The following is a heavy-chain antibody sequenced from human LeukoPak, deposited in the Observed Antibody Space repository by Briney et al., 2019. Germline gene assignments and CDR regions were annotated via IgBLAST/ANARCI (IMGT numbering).Heavy chain of an antibody. CDR2: INPSGGST. D-gene: IGHD4-11*01. V-gene: IGHV1-46*01. J-gene: IGHJ6*02. CDR3: ASKNYSNYYYGMDV. Sequence: ASVKVSCKASGYTFTSYYMHWVRQAPGQGLEWMRIINPSGGSTSYAQKFQGRVTMTRDTSTSTVYMELSSLRSEDTAVYYRASKNYSNYYYGMDVWGQGTTVTVSS. CDR1: GYTFTSYY.